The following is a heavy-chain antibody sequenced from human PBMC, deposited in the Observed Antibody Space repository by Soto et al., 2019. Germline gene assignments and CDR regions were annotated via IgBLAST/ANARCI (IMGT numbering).Heavy chain of an antibody. V-gene: IGHV1-69*13. CDR2: IIPIFGTA. Sequence: SVKVSCKASGGTFSSYAISWVRQAPGQGLEWMGGIIPIFGTANYAQKFQGRVTITADESTSTAYMELSSLRSEDTAVYYCARSLLEGLFPPPPYYYGMDVWGQGTTVTVSS. CDR1: GGTFSSYA. CDR3: ARSLLEGLFPPPPYYYGMDV. D-gene: IGHD3-3*01. J-gene: IGHJ6*02.